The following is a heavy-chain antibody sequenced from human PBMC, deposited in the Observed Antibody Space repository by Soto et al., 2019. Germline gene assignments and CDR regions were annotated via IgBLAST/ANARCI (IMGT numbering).Heavy chain of an antibody. V-gene: IGHV3-23*01. CDR3: AKDWVFFFQAEDGIRDTVPVSAFLLNRSSDL. CDR2: ISYSGGST. D-gene: IGHD2-15*01. J-gene: IGHJ2*01. Sequence: NGMEWGSGISYSGGSTYYADSVKGRFNISRDNSKNTMHLQMNTLRAEDTAVYYCAKDWVFFFQAEDGIRDTVPVSAFLLNRSSDL.